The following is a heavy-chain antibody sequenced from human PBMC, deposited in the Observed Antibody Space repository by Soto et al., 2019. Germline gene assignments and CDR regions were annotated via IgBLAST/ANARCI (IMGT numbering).Heavy chain of an antibody. Sequence: QLQLQESGPGLVKPSETLSLTCTVSGGSISSSSYYWGWIRQPPGKGLEWIGSIYYSGSTYYNPSLKSRVTISVDTSKNQFSLKLSSVTAADTAVYYCARHGLTVTLYFDYWGQGTLVTVSS. CDR2: IYYSGST. CDR1: GGSISSSSYY. J-gene: IGHJ4*02. D-gene: IGHD4-17*01. CDR3: ARHGLTVTLYFDY. V-gene: IGHV4-39*01.